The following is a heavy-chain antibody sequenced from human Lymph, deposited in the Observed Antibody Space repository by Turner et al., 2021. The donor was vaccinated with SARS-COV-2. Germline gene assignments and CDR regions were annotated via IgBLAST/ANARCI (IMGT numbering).Heavy chain of an antibody. J-gene: IGHJ4*02. V-gene: IGHV4-39*02. CDR1: GGSISSSSYY. CDR3: AIRRWLRRPVDY. CDR2: IPYSGST. D-gene: IGHD5-12*01. Sequence: QLQLLESGPGLVKPSETLSLTCTVSGGSISSSSYYWGWIRQPPGKGLEWIGSIPYSGSTYYDPSIKGRVTISEDTSKNHFTLKLSSVAAADTALYYCAIRRWLRRPVDYWGQGTLVTVSS.